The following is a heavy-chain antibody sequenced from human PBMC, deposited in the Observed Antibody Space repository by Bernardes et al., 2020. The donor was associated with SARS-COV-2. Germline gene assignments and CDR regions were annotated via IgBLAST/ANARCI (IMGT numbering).Heavy chain of an antibody. CDR3: ARFLVAATYFDY. V-gene: IGHV4-59*08. J-gene: IGHJ4*02. D-gene: IGHD2-15*01. CDR1: GGSISSYY. CDR2: IYYSGST. Sequence: LSLTCTVSGGSISSYYWSWIRQPPGKGLEWIGYIYYSGSTNYNPSLKSRVTISVDTSKNQFSLKLSSVTAADTAVYYCARFLVAATYFDYWGQGTLVTVSS.